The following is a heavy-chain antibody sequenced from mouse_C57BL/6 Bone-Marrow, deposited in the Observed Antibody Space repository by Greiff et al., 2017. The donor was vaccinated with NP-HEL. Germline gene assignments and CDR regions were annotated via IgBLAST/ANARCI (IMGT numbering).Heavy chain of an antibody. Sequence: VKLMESGAELVRPGTSVKVSCKASGYAFTNYLIEWVKQRPGQGLEWIGVINPGSGGTNYNEKFKGKATLTADKSSSTAYMQLSSLTSEDSAVYFCARLGGNSSFGYWGQGTTLTVSS. D-gene: IGHD2-1*01. CDR3: ARLGGNSSFGY. CDR2: INPGSGGT. V-gene: IGHV1-54*01. CDR1: GYAFTNYL. J-gene: IGHJ2*01.